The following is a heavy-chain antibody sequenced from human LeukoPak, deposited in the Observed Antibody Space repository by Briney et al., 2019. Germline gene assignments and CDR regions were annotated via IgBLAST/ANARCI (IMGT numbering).Heavy chain of an antibody. CDR1: GFTFSSYG. J-gene: IGHJ4*02. D-gene: IGHD5-12*01. V-gene: IGHV3-30*02. CDR2: IRYDGSNK. CDR3: ARAPDIVATIYFDY. Sequence: GGSLRLSCAASGFTFSSYGMHWVRQAPGKGLEWVAFIRYDGSNKYYADSVKGRFTMSRDNAKNSLLLQMNSLRAEDTAVYYCARAPDIVATIYFDYWGQGTLVTVSS.